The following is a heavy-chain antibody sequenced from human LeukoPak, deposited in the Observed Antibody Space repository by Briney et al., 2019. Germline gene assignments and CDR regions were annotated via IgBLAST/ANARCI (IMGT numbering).Heavy chain of an antibody. CDR3: ARSYYYESSGYYYFDY. D-gene: IGHD3-22*01. V-gene: IGHV3-53*01. Sequence: GGSLRLSCAASGFTFSSYAMSWVRQAPGKGLEWVSTIYSGGSTYYADSVKGRFTISRDNSKNTLYLQMNSLRAEDTAVYYCARSYYYESSGYYYFDYWGQGTLVTVSS. J-gene: IGHJ4*02. CDR1: GFTFSSYA. CDR2: IYSGGST.